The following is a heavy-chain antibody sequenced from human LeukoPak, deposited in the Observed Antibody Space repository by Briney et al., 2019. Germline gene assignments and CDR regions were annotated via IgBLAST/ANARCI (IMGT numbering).Heavy chain of an antibody. CDR3: ARAFQRSSWPFDY. D-gene: IGHD6-13*01. CDR1: GGSISSSSYY. J-gene: IGHJ4*02. CDR2: MYYSGST. Sequence: SETLSLTCTVSGGSISSSSYYWGWIRQPPGKGPEWIVSMYYSGSTFYNPSLKSRVTMSEDTSKNQFSLKLSSVTAADTAVYYCARAFQRSSWPFDYWGQGTLVTVSS. V-gene: IGHV4-39*07.